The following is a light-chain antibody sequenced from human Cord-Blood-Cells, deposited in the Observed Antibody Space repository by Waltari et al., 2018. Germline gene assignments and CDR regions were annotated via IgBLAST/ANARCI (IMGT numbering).Light chain of an antibody. CDR1: SGSVSTSYY. J-gene: IGLJ3*02. V-gene: IGLV8-61*01. CDR2: STN. Sequence: QEPSFSVSPGGTVTLTCGLSSGSVSTSYYPSWYQQTPGQAPRTLIYSTNTRSSGVPDRFSGSILGNKAALTITGAQADDESDYYCVLYMGSGIWVFGGGTKLTVL. CDR3: VLYMGSGIWV.